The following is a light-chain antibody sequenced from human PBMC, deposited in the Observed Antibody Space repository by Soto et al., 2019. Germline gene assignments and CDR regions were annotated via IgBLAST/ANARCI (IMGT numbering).Light chain of an antibody. V-gene: IGLV2-8*01. CDR2: EVS. Sequence: QSALTQPPSASGSPGQSVTISCTGTSSDVGGYNYVSWYQQHPGKAPKLMIYEVSKQPSGVPDRFSGSKSCNTASLTVSGLQAEDEADYYCNSYAGSNNWVFGGGTKLTVL. J-gene: IGLJ3*02. CDR1: SSDVGGYNY. CDR3: NSYAGSNNWV.